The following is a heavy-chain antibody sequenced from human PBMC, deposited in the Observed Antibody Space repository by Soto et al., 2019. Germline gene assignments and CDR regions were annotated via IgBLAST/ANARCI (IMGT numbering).Heavy chain of an antibody. CDR3: ARDDGSYLFDF. CDR2: INPDNGYT. J-gene: IGHJ4*02. V-gene: IGHV1-2*02. CDR1: GYTFTGSY. Sequence: ASVKVSFKASGYTFTGSYIHWLRQAPGQGLEWMGWINPDNGYTYYSEKLQGRVTMTRDTSISTVYMDLSRLTSDDTAVYYCARDDGSYLFDFWGQRTLVTVSS.